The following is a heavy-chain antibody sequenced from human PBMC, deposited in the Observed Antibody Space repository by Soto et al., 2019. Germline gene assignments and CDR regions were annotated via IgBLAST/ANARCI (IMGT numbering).Heavy chain of an antibody. V-gene: IGHV4-34*01. J-gene: IGHJ5*02. Sequence: PSETLSLTCVVYGGSFSLYYWSWLRQPPGKGLEWIGEINDSGSTNYSPSFQGQVTISADKSISTAYLQWSSLKASDTAMYYCARLNTGIAVAGTWFDPWGQGTLVTVSS. CDR3: ARLNTGIAVAGTWFDP. CDR1: GGSFSLYY. D-gene: IGHD6-19*01. CDR2: INDSGST.